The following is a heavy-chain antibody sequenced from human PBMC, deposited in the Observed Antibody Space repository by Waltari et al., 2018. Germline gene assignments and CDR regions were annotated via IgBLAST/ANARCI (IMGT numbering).Heavy chain of an antibody. J-gene: IGHJ5*02. CDR2: ISDNGRT. CDR1: GLIFTNFG. V-gene: IGHV3-23*01. Sequence: EVQVSASGGGLVQPGGSLSLSCGISIPGLIFTNFGISWVRQAPGKGLEWVADISDNGRTHYPDSVKGRFTISRDNSKSMVHLQMNSLRDENTAVYYCVGAREIAWGQGTLVTVSS. CDR3: VGAREIA.